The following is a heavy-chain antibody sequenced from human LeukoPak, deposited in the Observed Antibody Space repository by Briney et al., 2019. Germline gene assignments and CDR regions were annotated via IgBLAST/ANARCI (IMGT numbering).Heavy chain of an antibody. D-gene: IGHD3-22*01. CDR1: GFTFSSYA. CDR2: LLYNGSDK. J-gene: IGHJ3*01. V-gene: IGHV3-30*03. CDR3: ARELSRFTMIGNRLDGLDL. Sequence: QSGGSLRLSCAASGFTFSSYAMSWVRQAPGQGLQWLSSLLYNGSDKKYADSVKGRFTISRDNSKNTLFLQMSSLRVEDTAVYYCARELSRFTMIGNRLDGLDLWGQGTMVTVTS.